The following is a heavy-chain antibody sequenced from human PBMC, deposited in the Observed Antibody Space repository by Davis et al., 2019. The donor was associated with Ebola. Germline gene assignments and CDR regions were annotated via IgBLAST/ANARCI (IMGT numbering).Heavy chain of an antibody. CDR2: IYFSGST. D-gene: IGHD6-19*01. J-gene: IGHJ3*02. CDR1: GGSISSYY. Sequence: MPSETLSLTCTVSGGSISSYYWSWIRQPPGKGLEWIGYIYFSGSTNYNPSLKSRVTISVDTSKNQFSLKLSSVTAADTAVYYCARALIAVAGTFYRVLDAFDIWGQGTMVTVSS. CDR3: ARALIAVAGTFYRVLDAFDI. V-gene: IGHV4-59*12.